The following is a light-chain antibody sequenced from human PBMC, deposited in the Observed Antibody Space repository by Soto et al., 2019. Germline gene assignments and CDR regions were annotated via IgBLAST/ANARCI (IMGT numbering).Light chain of an antibody. CDR1: LGISNY. CDR2: AAS. CDR3: QKYNIVPLT. V-gene: IGKV1-27*01. J-gene: IGKJ4*01. Sequence: DIQMTQSPSSLSASVGDRVTITCRASLGISNYLAWYQQKPGKVPKLLIYAASTLQSGVPSRFSGSGSGTEFTLTISGLQPEDVATYFCQKYNIVPLTFGGGTKVEIK.